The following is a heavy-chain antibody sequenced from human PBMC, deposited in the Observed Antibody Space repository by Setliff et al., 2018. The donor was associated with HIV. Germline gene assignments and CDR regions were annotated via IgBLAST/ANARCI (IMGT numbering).Heavy chain of an antibody. V-gene: IGHV4-39*01. CDR2: FYYSGST. J-gene: IGHJ4*02. Sequence: SETLSLTCTVSGGSISSSSYYWGCIRQPPGKGLEWIGSFYYSGSTYYNPSLKSRVTISVDTSNNQFSLRLTSVTAADTAVYYCARNTRAGDFDYWGQGTLVTVSS. CDR1: GGSISSSSYY. CDR3: ARNTRAGDFDY. D-gene: IGHD3-10*01.